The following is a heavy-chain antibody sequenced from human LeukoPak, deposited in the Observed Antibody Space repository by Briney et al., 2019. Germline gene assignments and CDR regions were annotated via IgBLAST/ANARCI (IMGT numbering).Heavy chain of an antibody. D-gene: IGHD3-22*01. Sequence: GGSLRLSCAASGFTFSRFAMSWVRQAPGKELEWLSSISGSDGTTYYAESVEGRFTISRDNSKNILYLQMNSLRADDTAVYYCAKDANYFDSSGYLIPFDYWGQGTLVTVSS. CDR2: ISGSDGTT. J-gene: IGHJ4*02. V-gene: IGHV3-23*01. CDR3: AKDANYFDSSGYLIPFDY. CDR1: GFTFSRFA.